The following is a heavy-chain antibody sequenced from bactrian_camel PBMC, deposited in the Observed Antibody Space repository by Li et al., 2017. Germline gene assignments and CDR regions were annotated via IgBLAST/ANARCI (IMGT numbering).Heavy chain of an antibody. CDR3: AATRGPLLVRYVFEEGRYKY. V-gene: IGHV3-3*01. Sequence: VQLVESGGGSVQAGGSLTLSCTTSEYTTSRYYMGWFRQAPGKEREGVATIGVYGRTNYADSVKGRFTISQDTANNTVYLQMDSLKPDDTANYYCAATRGPLLVRYVFEEGRYKYWGQGTQVTVS. J-gene: IGHJ4*01. CDR2: IGVYGRT. D-gene: IGHD3*01. CDR1: EYTTSRYY.